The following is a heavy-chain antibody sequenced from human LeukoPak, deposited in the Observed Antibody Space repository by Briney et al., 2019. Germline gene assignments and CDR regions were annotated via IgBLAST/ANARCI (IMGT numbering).Heavy chain of an antibody. CDR1: GGSISSGSYY. CDR2: IYTSGST. D-gene: IGHD3-10*01. Sequence: SETLSLTCTVPGGSISSGSYYWSWIRQPAGKGLEWIGRIYTSGSTNYNPSLKSRVTISVDTSKNQFSLKLSSVTAADTAVYYCAREQYGSGSYYSDYWGQGTLVTVSS. V-gene: IGHV4-61*02. J-gene: IGHJ4*02. CDR3: AREQYGSGSYYSDY.